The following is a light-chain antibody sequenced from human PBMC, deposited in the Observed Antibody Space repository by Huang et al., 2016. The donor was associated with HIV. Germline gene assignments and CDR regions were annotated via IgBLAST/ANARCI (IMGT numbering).Light chain of an antibody. CDR1: QDISDY. CDR3: QQYSDLRA. Sequence: DIQMTQSPSSLSASVGERVTITCQASQDISDYLNWYQQKTGKAPMRLIYDASNLETGVPSRFGGSGSGTDFVFTSSSLQPEDIATYYCQQYSDLRAFGPGTKVDIQ. J-gene: IGKJ3*01. CDR2: DAS. V-gene: IGKV1-33*01.